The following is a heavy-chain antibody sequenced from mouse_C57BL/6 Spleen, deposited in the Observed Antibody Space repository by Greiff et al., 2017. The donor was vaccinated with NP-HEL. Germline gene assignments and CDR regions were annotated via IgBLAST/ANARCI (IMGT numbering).Heavy chain of an antibody. Sequence: EVKLMESGGGLVKPGGSLKLSCAASGFTFSDYGMHWVRQAPEKGLEWVAYISSGSSTIYYADTVKGRFTISRDNAKNTLFLQMTSLRSEDTAMYYCATMVTGYYYAMDYWGQGTSVTVSS. D-gene: IGHD2-2*01. CDR2: ISSGSSTI. J-gene: IGHJ4*01. V-gene: IGHV5-17*01. CDR1: GFTFSDYG. CDR3: ATMVTGYYYAMDY.